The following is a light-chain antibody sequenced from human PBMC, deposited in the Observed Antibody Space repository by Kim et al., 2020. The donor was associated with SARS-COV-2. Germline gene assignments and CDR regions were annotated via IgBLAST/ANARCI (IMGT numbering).Light chain of an antibody. V-gene: IGLV2-8*01. Sequence: GQSVTISCTGTSSDVGGYNYVSWYQHHPGKAPKLMIYEDIKRPSGVPDRFSASKSGNTASLTVSGLQAEDEADYYCTSYAGSKNLVFGGGTQLTVL. CDR1: SSDVGGYNY. J-gene: IGLJ2*01. CDR3: TSYAGSKNLV. CDR2: EDI.